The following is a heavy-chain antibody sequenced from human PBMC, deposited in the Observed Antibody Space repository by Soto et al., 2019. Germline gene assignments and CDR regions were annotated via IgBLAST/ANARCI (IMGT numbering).Heavy chain of an antibody. CDR3: AARAIGYCSGGSCYPFGF. V-gene: IGHV4-61*01. D-gene: IGHD2-15*01. CDR2: IYYSGST. CDR1: GGSVSSGSYY. J-gene: IGHJ4*02. Sequence: KPSETLSLTCTVSGGSVSSGSYYWSWIRQPPGKGLEWIGYIYYSGSTNYNPSLKSRVTISVDTSKNQFSLKLSSVTAADTAVYYCAARAIGYCSGGSCYPFGFWGQGTLVTVSS.